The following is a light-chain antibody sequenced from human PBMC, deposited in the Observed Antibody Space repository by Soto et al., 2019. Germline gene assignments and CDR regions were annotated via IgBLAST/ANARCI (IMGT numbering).Light chain of an antibody. CDR2: DAS. V-gene: IGKV1-8*01. CDR1: QSISIW. Sequence: IQMTQSPSTLSASEGDRVTMSCRASQSISIWLAWYQQKPGEAPKLLIYDASALPRGVPSRFSGSGSGTNFTLTISCLQSEDFATYYCQQYYSYPVTFGQGTKVDIK. CDR3: QQYYSYPVT. J-gene: IGKJ1*01.